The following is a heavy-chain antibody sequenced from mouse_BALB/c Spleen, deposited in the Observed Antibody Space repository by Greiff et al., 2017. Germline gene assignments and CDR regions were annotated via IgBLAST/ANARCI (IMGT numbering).Heavy chain of an antibody. Sequence: VKLVESGPQLVRPGASVKISCKASGYSFTSYWMHWVKQRPGQGLEWIGMIDPSDSETRLNQKFKDKATLTVDKSSSTAYMQLSSPTSEDSAVYYCARGEYGTAMDYWGQGTSVTVSS. J-gene: IGHJ4*01. D-gene: IGHD2-10*02. CDR3: ARGEYGTAMDY. V-gene: IGHV1S126*01. CDR2: IDPSDSET. CDR1: GYSFTSYW.